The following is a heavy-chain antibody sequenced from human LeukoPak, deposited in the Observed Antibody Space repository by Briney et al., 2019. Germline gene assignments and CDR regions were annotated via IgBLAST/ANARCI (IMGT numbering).Heavy chain of an antibody. V-gene: IGHV4-34*01. CDR1: GGSFSGYY. CDR3: ARGSRGWKTDWFDP. CDR2: INHSGST. Sequence: SETLSLTCAVYGGSFSGYYWSWIRQPPGKGLEWIGEINHSGSTNYNPSLKSRVTISVDTSKNQFSLKLGSVTAADTAVYYCARGSRGWKTDWFDPWGQGTLVTVSS. D-gene: IGHD6-19*01. J-gene: IGHJ5*02.